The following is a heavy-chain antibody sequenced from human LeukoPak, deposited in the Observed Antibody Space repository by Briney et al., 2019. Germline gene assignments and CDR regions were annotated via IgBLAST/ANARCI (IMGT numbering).Heavy chain of an antibody. Sequence: PGGSLRLSCAASGFTFSSYAMHWVRQAPGKGLEWVAVISYDGSNKYYADSVKGRFTISRDNSKNTLYLQMNSLRAEDTAVYYCAKVTVDIVATDYYYYYGMDVWGQGTTVTVSS. CDR3: AKVTVDIVATDYYYYYGMDV. CDR2: ISYDGSNK. CDR1: GFTFSSYA. V-gene: IGHV3-30-3*01. D-gene: IGHD5-12*01. J-gene: IGHJ6*02.